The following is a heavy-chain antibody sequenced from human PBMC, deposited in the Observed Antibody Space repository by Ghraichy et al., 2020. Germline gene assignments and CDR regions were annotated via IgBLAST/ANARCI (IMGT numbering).Heavy chain of an antibody. Sequence: ASVKVSCKASGYTFTSYGISWVRQAPGQGLEWMGWISAYNGNTNYAQKLQGRVTMTTDTSTSTAYMELRSLRSDDTAVYYCARAAAQLGHDAFDIWGQGTMVTVSS. J-gene: IGHJ3*02. CDR3: ARAAAQLGHDAFDI. V-gene: IGHV1-18*01. D-gene: IGHD6-13*01. CDR2: ISAYNGNT. CDR1: GYTFTSYG.